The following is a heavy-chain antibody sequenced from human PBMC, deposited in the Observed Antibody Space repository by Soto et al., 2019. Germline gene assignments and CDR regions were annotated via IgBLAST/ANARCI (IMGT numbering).Heavy chain of an antibody. J-gene: IGHJ4*02. V-gene: IGHV3-15*01. Sequence: GGSLRLSCAASGFTLSNAWMSWVRQAPGKGLEWVGRIKSKTDGGTTDYAAPVKGRFTISRDDSKNTLYLQMNSLKTEDTAVYYCTPLPNYYDSSGYRHDYAVDYWGQGTTVTVSS. D-gene: IGHD3-22*01. CDR1: GFTLSNAW. CDR3: TPLPNYYDSSGYRHDYAVDY. CDR2: IKSKTDGGTT.